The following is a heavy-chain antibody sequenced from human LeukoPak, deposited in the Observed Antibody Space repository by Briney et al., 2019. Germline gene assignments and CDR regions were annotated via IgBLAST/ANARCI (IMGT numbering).Heavy chain of an antibody. CDR2: ISSSSSSI. V-gene: IGHV3-21*01. CDR3: ARASKYYYDSSGYPLDY. D-gene: IGHD3-22*01. Sequence: GGSLRLSCAASRFTFSSYSMIWVRQAPGKGLEWVSSISSSSSSIYYADSVKGRFTISRANAKNSLYLQMNSLRAEDTAVYYCARASKYYYDSSGYPLDYWGQGTLVTVSS. J-gene: IGHJ4*02. CDR1: RFTFSSYS.